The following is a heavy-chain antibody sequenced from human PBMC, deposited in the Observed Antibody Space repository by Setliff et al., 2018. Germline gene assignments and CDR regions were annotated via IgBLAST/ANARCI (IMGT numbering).Heavy chain of an antibody. J-gene: IGHJ5*02. CDR1: GFTFSSDP. Sequence: GGSLRLSCAASGFTFSSDPMNWVRQAPGKGLEWVSYISSSSHIISYADSVKGRFTISRDNSKNTLYLQRNSLRAEDTAVYYCAKDYPATSGDYYWFDPWGQGTLVTVSS. CDR2: ISSSSHII. V-gene: IGHV3-48*01. D-gene: IGHD4-17*01. CDR3: AKDYPATSGDYYWFDP.